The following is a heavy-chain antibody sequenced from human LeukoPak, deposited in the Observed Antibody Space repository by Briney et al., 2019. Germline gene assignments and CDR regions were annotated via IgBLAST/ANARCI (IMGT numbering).Heavy chain of an antibody. Sequence: SETLSLTCTVSGGSIRTYYWSWMRQPPGKGLEWIGFVHYSGSTSYNPSLRSRVTISLDTSRSQFSLKLSSVTAADTAVYYCASGYSAYPGHAFDIWGQGTMVTVSS. CDR2: VHYSGST. CDR1: GGSIRTYY. V-gene: IGHV4-59*01. D-gene: IGHD5-12*01. J-gene: IGHJ3*02. CDR3: ASGYSAYPGHAFDI.